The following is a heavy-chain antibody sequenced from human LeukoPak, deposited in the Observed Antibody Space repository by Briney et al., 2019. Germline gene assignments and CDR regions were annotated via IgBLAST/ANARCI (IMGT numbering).Heavy chain of an antibody. CDR2: IYYSGST. D-gene: IGHD5-12*01. J-gene: IGHJ4*02. V-gene: IGHV4-59*01. CDR3: ARAGYSGYDFDY. CDR1: GGSISSYY. Sequence: SETLSLTCTVCGGSISSYYWSRIRQPPGKGLEWIGYIYYSGSTNYNPSLKSRVTISVDTSKNQFSLKLSSVTAADSAVYYCARAGYSGYDFDYWGQGTLVTVSS.